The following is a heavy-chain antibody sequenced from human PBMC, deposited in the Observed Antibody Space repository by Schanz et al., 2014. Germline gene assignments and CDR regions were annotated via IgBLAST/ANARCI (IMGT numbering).Heavy chain of an antibody. V-gene: IGHV3-48*03. J-gene: IGHJ4*02. D-gene: IGHD3-3*01. Sequence: VHLLESGGGLVEPGGSLRLSCAASGFTFSDYSMNWVRQAPGKGPEWVSYITYNGGTIYYADSVKGRLTISRDDAKKSMYLQMNSLRAEDTAVYYCVRDSFFAFDYWGQGTLVTVSS. CDR3: VRDSFFAFDY. CDR1: GFTFSDYS. CDR2: ITYNGGTI.